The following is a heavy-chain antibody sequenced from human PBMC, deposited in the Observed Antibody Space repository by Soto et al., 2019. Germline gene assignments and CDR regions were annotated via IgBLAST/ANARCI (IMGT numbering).Heavy chain of an antibody. Sequence: GQSLRLSCAASGFIFRTFAMSWVRQAPGKGLEWVSAIGSDGGGIQYADSVQGRFTISRDNSKNTLYLQMDSLRAEDTAIYYCARYRTPDLSRLLDLPAQGAPVTVSA. V-gene: IGHV3-23*01. J-gene: IGHJ5*02. CDR1: GFIFRTFA. CDR2: IGSDGGGI. D-gene: IGHD2-15*01. CDR3: ARYRTPDLSRLLDL.